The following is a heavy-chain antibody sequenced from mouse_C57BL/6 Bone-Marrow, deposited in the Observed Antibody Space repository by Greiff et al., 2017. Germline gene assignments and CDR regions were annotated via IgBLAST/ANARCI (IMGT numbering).Heavy chain of an antibody. CDR2: IYPRSGNT. CDR3: ARFRPRLRRPSWFAY. Sequence: QVQLNQSGAELARPGASVKLSCKASGYTFTSYGISWVKQRTGQGLEWIGEIYPRSGNTYYNEKFKGKATLTADKSSSTAYMELRSLTSEDSAVYFCARFRPRLRRPSWFAYWGQGTLVTVSA. J-gene: IGHJ3*01. D-gene: IGHD2-4*01. CDR1: GYTFTSYG. V-gene: IGHV1-81*01.